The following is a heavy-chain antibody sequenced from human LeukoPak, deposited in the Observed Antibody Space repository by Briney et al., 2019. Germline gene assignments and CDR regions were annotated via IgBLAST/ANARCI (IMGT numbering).Heavy chain of an antibody. V-gene: IGHV3-30-3*01. CDR1: GFTFSSYA. D-gene: IGHD6-13*01. Sequence: GRSLRLSCAASGFTFSSYAMHWVRQAPGKGLEWVAVISYDGSNKYYADSVKGRFTISRDNSKNTLYLQMNSLRAEDTAVYYCARDAETSSWYNYYYGMDVWGQGTTVTVSS. J-gene: IGHJ6*02. CDR3: ARDAETSSWYNYYYGMDV. CDR2: ISYDGSNK.